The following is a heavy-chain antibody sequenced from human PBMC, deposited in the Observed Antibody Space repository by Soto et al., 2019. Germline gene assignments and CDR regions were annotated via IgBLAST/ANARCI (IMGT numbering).Heavy chain of an antibody. Sequence: QVQLVQSGAEVKKPGASVKVSCKASGHTFTSYDINWVRQATGQGLEWMGWMNPKSGNTGYAQKFQGRVTMTRNTSISTVYMELSSLRSEDTAVYYCARGVAEATFYYYYGMDVWGQGTAVTVSS. CDR1: GHTFTSYD. CDR2: MNPKSGNT. D-gene: IGHD1-26*01. CDR3: ARGVAEATFYYYYGMDV. V-gene: IGHV1-8*01. J-gene: IGHJ6*02.